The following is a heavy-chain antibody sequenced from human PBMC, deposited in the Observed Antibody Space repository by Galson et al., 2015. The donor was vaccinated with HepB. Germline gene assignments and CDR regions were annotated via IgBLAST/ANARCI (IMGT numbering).Heavy chain of an antibody. V-gene: IGHV5-10-1*01. CDR1: GYSFTAFW. D-gene: IGHD3-10*01. Sequence: QSGAEVKKPGESLRISCKASGYSFTAFWIFWVRQMPGKGLEWMGRIDPSDSYTNYSPSFQGHITTSADKSITTAYLQWSSLKASDTAMYYCASRQYYFASGTDYNVSDYWGQGTLVTVSS. CDR3: ASRQYYFASGTDYNVSDY. J-gene: IGHJ4*02. CDR2: IDPSDSYT.